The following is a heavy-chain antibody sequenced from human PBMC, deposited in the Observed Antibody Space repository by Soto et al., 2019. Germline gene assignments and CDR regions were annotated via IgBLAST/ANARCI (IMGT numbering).Heavy chain of an antibody. D-gene: IGHD6-13*01. CDR2: IYYSGST. CDR3: ARHLVDSWYYFGGY. CDR1: GGSISSSSYY. J-gene: IGHJ4*02. V-gene: IGHV4-39*01. Sequence: PSETLSLTCTVSGGSISSSSYYWGWIRQPPGKGLEWIGSIYYSGSTYYNPSLKSRVTISVDTSKNQFSLKASDTAMYYCARHLVDSWYYFGGYWGQGTLVTVSS.